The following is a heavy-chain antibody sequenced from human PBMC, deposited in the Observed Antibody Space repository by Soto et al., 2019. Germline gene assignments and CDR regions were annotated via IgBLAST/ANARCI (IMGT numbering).Heavy chain of an antibody. CDR2: IIPILGIA. V-gene: IGHV1-69*02. CDR3: ARGSRSYPFDY. D-gene: IGHD3-16*02. CDR1: GGTFSSYT. Sequence: QVQLVQSGAEVKKPGSSVKVSCKASGGTFSSYTISWVRQAPGQGLEWMGRIIPILGIANYAQKFQGRVTITADKSTSTAYMELRSLRSEDTAVYYCARGSRSYPFDYWGQGTLVTVSS. J-gene: IGHJ4*02.